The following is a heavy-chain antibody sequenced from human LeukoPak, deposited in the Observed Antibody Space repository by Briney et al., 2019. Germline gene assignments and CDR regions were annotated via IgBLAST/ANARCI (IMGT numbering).Heavy chain of an antibody. V-gene: IGHV3-48*01. CDR1: GFTLSTYS. CDR3: ARDAPTNGVWYSGFDY. J-gene: IGHJ4*02. Sequence: AGGSLRLSCAASGFTLSTYSMNWVRQAPGKGLEWVSYITSSSSTLYYADSVKGRFTISRDNAKNSLYLQMNSLRVEDTAVYYCARDAPTNGVWYSGFDYWGQGTLATVSS. CDR2: ITSSSSTL. D-gene: IGHD2-8*01.